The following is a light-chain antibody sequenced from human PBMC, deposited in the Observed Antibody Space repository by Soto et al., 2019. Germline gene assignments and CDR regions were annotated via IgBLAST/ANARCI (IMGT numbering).Light chain of an antibody. J-gene: IGLJ1*01. Sequence: QSVLNQPASVSGSPGQSITISCTGTSSDVGGYNYVSWYQQHPGKAPKLMIYDVSNRPSGVSNRFSGSESGNTAFLTISGLQAEDEADYYCCSYTSSSTFVFGRGTKVTVL. CDR2: DVS. V-gene: IGLV2-14*01. CDR1: SSDVGGYNY. CDR3: CSYTSSSTFV.